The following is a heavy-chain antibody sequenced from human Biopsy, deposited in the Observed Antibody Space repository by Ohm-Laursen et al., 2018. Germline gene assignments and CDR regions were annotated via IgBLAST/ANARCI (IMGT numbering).Heavy chain of an antibody. CDR1: GDTFTTSA. D-gene: IGHD3-10*01. V-gene: IGHV1-69*04. CDR2: IIPILGTV. Sequence: SSANVSCKASGDTFTTSAISWVRQVPGQGLDWMGRIIPILGTVDYGQNFQGRVTIRADTSTTFLELTSLRYDDTAVYYCASGDIGGIGLDVWGLGTTVTVSS. CDR3: ASGDIGGIGLDV. J-gene: IGHJ6*02.